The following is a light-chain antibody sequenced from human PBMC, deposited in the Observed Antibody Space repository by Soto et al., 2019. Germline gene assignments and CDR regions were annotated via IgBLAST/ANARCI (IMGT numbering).Light chain of an antibody. Sequence: ELTQPPSMSVAPGQTTRITCGGNNIGSKNVHWYQQKPGQAPVLVVSDDSDRPSGIPERFSGSNSGNTATLTISRVEAGDEADYYCQVWDSSSDLKCVFGTGTKVTVL. CDR3: QVWDSSSDLKCV. CDR2: DDS. J-gene: IGLJ1*01. CDR1: NIGSKN. V-gene: IGLV3-21*02.